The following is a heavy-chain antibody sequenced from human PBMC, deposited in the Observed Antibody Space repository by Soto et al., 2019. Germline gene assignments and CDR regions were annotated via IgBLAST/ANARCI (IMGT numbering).Heavy chain of an antibody. D-gene: IGHD2-2*01. CDR1: GYTVINHG. V-gene: IGHV1-18*01. CDR3: AREGYCTSTTGDTEKFFDCYCLDV. Sequence: ASVKTSCKAPGYTVINHGLSWVRQAPGHGLECMGCISDYNGYTKFARKIQGRVTMTRDTSTSTAYMELRSLRSDDTAVYYCAREGYCTSTTGDTEKFFDCYCLDVWGQGTTVTVSS. J-gene: IGHJ6*03. CDR2: ISDYNGYT.